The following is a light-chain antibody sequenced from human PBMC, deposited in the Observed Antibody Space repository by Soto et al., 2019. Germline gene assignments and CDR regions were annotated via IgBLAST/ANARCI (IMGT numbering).Light chain of an antibody. J-gene: IGLJ1*01. V-gene: IGLV2-14*03. CDR1: SSNVGGYNY. CDR2: DVS. Sequence: QSALTQPPSVSGSPGQSITISCTGTSSNVGGYNYVSWYQHHPGKAPKLMIYDVSNRPSGVSNRFSGSKSGNTASLTISGLHPVDEDDYYCSSYTTSDSRQIVLGTGTKLTVL. CDR3: SSYTTSDSRQIV.